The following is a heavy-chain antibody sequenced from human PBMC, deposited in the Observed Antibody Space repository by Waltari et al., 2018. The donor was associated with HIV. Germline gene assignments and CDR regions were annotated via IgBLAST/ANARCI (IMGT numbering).Heavy chain of an antibody. CDR3: SRHFWGDCSDDVCLYGMDV. Sequence: EVQLVQSGAEVKKPGESLKISCKGSGYSFTSYWIGWVRQMPGKGMAGRGSIYTGDSDARYSRTVQGQGTMSADKAISTAYLQWSSLRASDTAMYYCSRHFWGDCSDDVCLYGMDVWGQGTTVTVSS. D-gene: IGHD2-8*01. CDR2: IYTGDSDA. CDR1: GYSFTSYW. J-gene: IGHJ6*02. V-gene: IGHV5-51*01.